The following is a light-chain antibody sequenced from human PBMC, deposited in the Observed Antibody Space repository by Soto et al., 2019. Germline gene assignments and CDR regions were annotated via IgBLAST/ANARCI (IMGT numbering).Light chain of an antibody. CDR2: DVS. J-gene: IGLJ1*01. CDR1: SSDVGGYNY. Sequence: QSVLTHPAPVSGSPGQSITISCTGTSSDVGGYNYVSWYQHHPGKAPKLMIFDVSNRPSGVSNRFSGSKSGNTASLTISGLQPEDEADYYCSSYTTSNTRQIVFVTGTKVTVL. CDR3: SSYTTSNTRQIV. V-gene: IGLV2-14*03.